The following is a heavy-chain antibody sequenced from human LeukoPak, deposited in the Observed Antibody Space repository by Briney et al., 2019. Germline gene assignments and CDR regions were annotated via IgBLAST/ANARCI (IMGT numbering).Heavy chain of an antibody. D-gene: IGHD5-18*01. CDR3: ARDGVYSLGLIWLDP. CDR2: INPNSANT. J-gene: IGHJ5*02. V-gene: IGHV1-2*06. Sequence: ASVKISCKTSGYSFGGYYIHWVRQAPGQGLEWMGRINPNSANTKYAQKFQGRVTMTRDTSTNTVFMELSSLRSDDTAVYYCARDGVYSLGLIWLDPWGQGTLVSVSS. CDR1: GYSFGGYY.